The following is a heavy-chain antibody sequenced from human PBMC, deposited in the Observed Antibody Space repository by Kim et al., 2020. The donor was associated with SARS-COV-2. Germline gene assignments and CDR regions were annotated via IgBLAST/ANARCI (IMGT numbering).Heavy chain of an antibody. D-gene: IGHD5-12*01. CDR3: ARHNRLQWLRPEKGNWFDP. V-gene: IGHV5-51*01. J-gene: IGHJ5*02. CDR1: GYSFTSYW. Sequence: GESLKISCKGSGYSFTSYWIGWVRQMPGKGLEWMGIIYPGDSDTRYSPSFQGQVTISADKSISTAYLQWSSLKASDTAMYYCARHNRLQWLRPEKGNWFDPWGQGTLVTVSS. CDR2: IYPGDSDT.